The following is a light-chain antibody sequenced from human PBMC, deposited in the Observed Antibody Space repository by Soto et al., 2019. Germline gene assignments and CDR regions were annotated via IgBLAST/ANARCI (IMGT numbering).Light chain of an antibody. CDR1: QRIGRNF. CDR2: GAS. CDR3: QQYASSPLT. Sequence: EIVLTQSPGPLSLSPGERATLSCRASQRIGRNFLAWYQQKPGQAPRLLIHGASSRATGIPDRFSGSASGTDFILTISRLEPEDFAVYYCQQYASSPLTFGGGTRVEIK. V-gene: IGKV3-20*01. J-gene: IGKJ4*01.